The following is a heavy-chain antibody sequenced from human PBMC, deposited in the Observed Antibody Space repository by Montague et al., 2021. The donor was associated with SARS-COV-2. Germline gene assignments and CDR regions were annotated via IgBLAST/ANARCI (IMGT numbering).Heavy chain of an antibody. CDR3: ARQPPFQTGALDI. CDR1: GGSINDHY. J-gene: IGHJ3*02. V-gene: IGHV4-59*08. Sequence: SETLSLTCTVSGGSINDHYRSWIRQSPGKGLEWIGYISSNGKTNYNPSLKSRVTLSADASRNEFSLKLSSVTAADTAVYYCARQPPFQTGALDIWGQGTMVTVSS. D-gene: IGHD2-21*01. CDR2: ISSNGKT.